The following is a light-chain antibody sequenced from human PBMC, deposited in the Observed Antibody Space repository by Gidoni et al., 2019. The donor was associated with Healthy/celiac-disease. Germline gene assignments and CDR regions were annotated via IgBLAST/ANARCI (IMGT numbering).Light chain of an antibody. J-gene: IGKJ2*01. CDR3: QQYGSSPT. V-gene: IGKV3-20*01. CDR2: GAS. Sequence: ELVLSQLPGTLSLSPGERATHSYRASQSVSSSYSAWYQQKPVQAPRLLIYGASSRATGIPDRFSGSGSGTDFTMTISRLEPEDFAVYYCQQYGSSPTFGQGTKLEIK. CDR1: QSVSSSY.